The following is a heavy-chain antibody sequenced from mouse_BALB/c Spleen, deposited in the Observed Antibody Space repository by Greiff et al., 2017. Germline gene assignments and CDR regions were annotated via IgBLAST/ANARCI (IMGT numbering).Heavy chain of an antibody. CDR2: IWSGGST. CDR1: GFSLTSYG. CDR3: ARNIYYGYAMDY. J-gene: IGHJ4*01. Sequence: QVQLQQSGPGLVQPSQSLSITCTVSGFSLTSYGVHWVRQSPGKGLEWLGVIWSGGSTDYNSALKSRLSISKDNSKSQVFLKMNSLQTDDTARYYCARNIYYGYAMDYWGQGTSVTVSS. D-gene: IGHD1-1*01. V-gene: IGHV2-4-1*01.